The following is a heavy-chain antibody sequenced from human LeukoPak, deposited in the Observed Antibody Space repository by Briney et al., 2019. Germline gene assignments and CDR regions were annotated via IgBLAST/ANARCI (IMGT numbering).Heavy chain of an antibody. V-gene: IGHV3-23*01. CDR3: AKQMGLITIFVVVIMVEAFDI. Sequence: PGGSLRLSCAASGLTFSNYAMSWVRQAPGRGLEWVSTTSGSGGRTYYADSVKGRFTISRDKSKNALYLQMNSLRAEDTAVYYCAKQMGLITIFVVVIMVEAFDIWGQGTMVTVSS. CDR2: TSGSGGRT. CDR1: GLTFSNYA. J-gene: IGHJ3*02. D-gene: IGHD3-3*01.